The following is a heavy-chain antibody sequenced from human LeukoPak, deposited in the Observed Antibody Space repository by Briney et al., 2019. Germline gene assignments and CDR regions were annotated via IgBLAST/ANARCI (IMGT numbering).Heavy chain of an antibody. CDR3: ARGCGCDCHGGFDY. Sequence: SGGSLRLSCAASGFTFSSYAMHWVRQAPGKGLEWVAVISYDGSNKYYADSVKGRFTISRDNSKNTLYLQMNSLRAEDTAVYYCARGCGCDCHGGFDYWGQGTLVTVSS. J-gene: IGHJ4*02. V-gene: IGHV3-30-3*01. CDR2: ISYDGSNK. CDR1: GFTFSSYA. D-gene: IGHD2-21*02.